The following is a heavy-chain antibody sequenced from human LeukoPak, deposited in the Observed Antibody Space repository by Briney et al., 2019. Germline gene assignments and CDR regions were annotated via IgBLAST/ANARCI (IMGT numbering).Heavy chain of an antibody. D-gene: IGHD1-26*01. CDR2: IYYSGST. Sequence: SQTLSLTCTVSGGSISSGGYYWSWLRQHPGKGLEWIGYIYYSGSTYYNPSLKSRVTISVDTSKNQFSLKLSSVTAADTAVYYCARERDGATKDEGNWSDPWGQGTLVTVSS. V-gene: IGHV4-31*03. J-gene: IGHJ5*02. CDR1: GGSISSGGYY. CDR3: ARERDGATKDEGNWSDP.